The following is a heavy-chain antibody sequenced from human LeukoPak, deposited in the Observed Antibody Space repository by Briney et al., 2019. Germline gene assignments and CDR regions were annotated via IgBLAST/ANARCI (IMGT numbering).Heavy chain of an antibody. V-gene: IGHV3-15*01. D-gene: IGHD3-9*01. CDR1: GFTFSNAW. J-gene: IGHJ4*02. Sequence: GGSLRLSCAASGFTFSNAWMSWVRQAPGKGLEWVGRIKSKTDGGTTDYAAPVKGRFTISRDDSKNTLYLQMNSLKTEDTAVYYCTTDMYYDILTGYVLGDYWGQGTLVTVSS. CDR3: TTDMYYDILTGYVLGDY. CDR2: IKSKTDGGTT.